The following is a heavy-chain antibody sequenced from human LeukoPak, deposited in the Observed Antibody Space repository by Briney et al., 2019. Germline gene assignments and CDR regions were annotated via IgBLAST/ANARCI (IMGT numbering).Heavy chain of an antibody. CDR3: ISRYPDDSSGYFHY. V-gene: IGHV3-73*01. Sequence: GGSLRLSCAASGFTFSGSAMHWVRQASGKGLELVGRIKSKANTYATAYAASVKGRFTISRDDSKNTAYLQMNSLKTEDTAVYYCISRYPDDSSGYFHYWGQGTLVTVSS. CDR1: GFTFSGSA. CDR2: IKSKANTYAT. D-gene: IGHD3-22*01. J-gene: IGHJ4*02.